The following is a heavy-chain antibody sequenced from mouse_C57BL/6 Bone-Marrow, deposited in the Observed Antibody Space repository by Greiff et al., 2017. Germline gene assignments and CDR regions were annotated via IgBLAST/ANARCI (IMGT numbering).Heavy chain of an antibody. CDR3: TPLWLRRSPAWFAY. J-gene: IGHJ3*01. CDR2: IRNKANNHAT. Sequence: EVQLVESGGGLVQPGGSMKLSCAASGFTFSDAWMDWVRQSPEKGLEWVAEIRNKANNHATYYAESVKGRFTISRDDSKSSVYLQMNSLRAEDTGIYYGTPLWLRRSPAWFAYWGQGTLVTVSA. V-gene: IGHV6-6*01. CDR1: GFTFSDAW. D-gene: IGHD2-2*01.